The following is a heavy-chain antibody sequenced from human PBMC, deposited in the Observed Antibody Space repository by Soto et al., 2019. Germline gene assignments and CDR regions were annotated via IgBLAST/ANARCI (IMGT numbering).Heavy chain of an antibody. Sequence: SETLSLTCSVSGELIYRDDHYWGWIRQPPGKGLEWIAIIYFSGGTYYNPSLQSRVTISVDTSKNRFSLKVDSVTAADTAVYYCARRYCGGGTCYFFDIWVQGTMVTVS. CDR3: ARRYCGGGTCYFFDI. D-gene: IGHD2-15*01. CDR1: GELIYRDDHY. CDR2: IYFSGGT. V-gene: IGHV4-39*01. J-gene: IGHJ3*02.